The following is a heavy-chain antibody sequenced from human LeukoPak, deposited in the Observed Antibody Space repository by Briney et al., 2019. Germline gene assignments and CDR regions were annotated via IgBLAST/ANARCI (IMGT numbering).Heavy chain of an antibody. J-gene: IGHJ3*02. CDR1: GGTFSSYA. D-gene: IGHD3-10*01. CDR2: IIPIFGTA. CDR3: AIRITMVRGVIIDAFDI. Sequence: SVKASCKASGGTFSSYAISWVRQAPGQGLEWMGRIIPIFGTANYAQKFQGRVTITTDESTSTAYMELSSLRSEDTAVYYCAIRITMVRGVIIDAFDIWGQGTMVTVSS. V-gene: IGHV1-69*05.